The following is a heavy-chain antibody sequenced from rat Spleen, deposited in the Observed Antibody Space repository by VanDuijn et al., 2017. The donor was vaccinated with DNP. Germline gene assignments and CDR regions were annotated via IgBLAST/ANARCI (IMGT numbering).Heavy chain of an antibody. CDR3: ARHGEYRYNYWFAY. CDR1: GFTFSNSG. J-gene: IGHJ3*01. D-gene: IGHD1-5*01. CDR2: ISYEGSSI. V-gene: IGHV5-22*01. Sequence: EVQLVESGGGLVQPGRSLKLSCAASGFTFSNSGMHWIRQAPTKGLEWVASISYEGSSIHYGNSVKGRFTISRDTAKSTLYLQMNSLRSEDTATYYCARHGEYRYNYWFAYWGQGTLVTVSS.